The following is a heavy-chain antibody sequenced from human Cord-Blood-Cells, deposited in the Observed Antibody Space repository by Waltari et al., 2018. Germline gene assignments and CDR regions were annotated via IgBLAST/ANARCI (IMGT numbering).Heavy chain of an antibody. D-gene: IGHD6-13*01. J-gene: IGHJ5*02. CDR3: AVEPYSSSWYNWFDP. V-gene: IGHV4-39*01. Sequence: QLQLQESGPGLVKPSETLSLTCTVSGGSISSSSYYWGWIRQPPGKGLEWIGSFYYSGSTYYNPSLKSRVTISVDTSKNQFSLKLSSVTAADTAVYYCAVEPYSSSWYNWFDPWGQGTLVTVSS. CDR1: GGSISSSSYY. CDR2: FYYSGST.